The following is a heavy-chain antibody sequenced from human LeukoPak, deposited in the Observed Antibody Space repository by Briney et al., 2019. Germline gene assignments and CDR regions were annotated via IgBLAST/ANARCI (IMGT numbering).Heavy chain of an antibody. Sequence: GGSLRLSCAASGCTFSSYAMSWVRQAPGKGVEGVSGISGSGGSTYYADSVKGRFTISRDHSKNTLYLQMNSLRAEDTAVYYCAKAGTIFGVGRYYFDYWGQGTLVTVSS. V-gene: IGHV3-23*01. CDR1: GCTFSSYA. D-gene: IGHD3-3*01. CDR3: AKAGTIFGVGRYYFDY. CDR2: ISGSGGST. J-gene: IGHJ4*02.